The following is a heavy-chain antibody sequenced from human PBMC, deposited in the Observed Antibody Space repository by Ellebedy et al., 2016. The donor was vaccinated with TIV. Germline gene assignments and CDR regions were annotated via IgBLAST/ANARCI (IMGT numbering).Heavy chain of an antibody. Sequence: GESLKISXAASGFTFSSYWMHWVRQAPGKGLVWVSRINSDGSSTTYADSVKGRFTISRDNANNTLYLQMNSLRAEDTAVYYCASGIQLRNYYFDYWGQGTLVTVSS. J-gene: IGHJ4*02. CDR1: GFTFSSYW. CDR3: ASGIQLRNYYFDY. V-gene: IGHV3-74*01. CDR2: INSDGSST. D-gene: IGHD5-18*01.